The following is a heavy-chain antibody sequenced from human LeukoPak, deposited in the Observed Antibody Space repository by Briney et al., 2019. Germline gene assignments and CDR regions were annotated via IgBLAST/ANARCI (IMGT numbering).Heavy chain of an antibody. CDR2: IDHSGST. V-gene: IGHV4-34*01. CDR3: ASQVRLERRYYYYSMDV. Sequence: SETLSLTCAVYGGSFSGYYWSWIRQPPGKGLEWIGEIDHSGSTNYNPSLKSRVTISVDTSKNQFSLKLSSVTAAGTAVYYCASQVRLERRYYYYSMDVWGKGTTVTVSS. D-gene: IGHD1-1*01. J-gene: IGHJ6*03. CDR1: GGSFSGYY.